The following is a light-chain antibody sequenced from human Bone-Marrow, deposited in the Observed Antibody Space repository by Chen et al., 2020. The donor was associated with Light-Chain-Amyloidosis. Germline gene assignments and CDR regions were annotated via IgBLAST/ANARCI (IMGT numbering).Light chain of an antibody. V-gene: IGLV3-21*02. CDR3: QVWDRSSDSPV. CDR2: DDS. CDR1: NIGSTS. Sequence: SYVLTQPSSVSVAPGQTATIACGGNNIGSTSVHWYQQTPGQAPLLVFYDDSDRPSGIPERLAGSNSGNAATLAISRVEAEDEADYYWQVWDRSSDSPVFGGGTKLTVL. J-gene: IGLJ3*02.